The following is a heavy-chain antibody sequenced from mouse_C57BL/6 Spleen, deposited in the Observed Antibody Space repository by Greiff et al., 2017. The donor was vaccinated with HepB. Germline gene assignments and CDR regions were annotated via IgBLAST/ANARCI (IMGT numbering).Heavy chain of an antibody. J-gene: IGHJ4*01. D-gene: IGHD1-1*01. V-gene: IGHV1-26*01. Sequence: EVKLVESGPELVKPGASVKISCKASGYTFTDYYMNWVKQSHGKSLEWIGDINPNNGGTSYNQKFKGKATLTVDTSSSTAYMELRSLTSEDSAVYYCALITTVVATRGGYYAMDYWGQGTSVTVSS. CDR2: INPNNGGT. CDR3: ALITTVVATRGGYYAMDY. CDR1: GYTFTDYY.